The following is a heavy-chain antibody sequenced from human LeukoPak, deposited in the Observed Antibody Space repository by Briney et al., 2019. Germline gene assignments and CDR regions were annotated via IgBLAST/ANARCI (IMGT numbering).Heavy chain of an antibody. CDR1: GFTFDDYG. D-gene: IGHD6-6*01. Sequence: GGSLRLSCAASGFTFDDYGMSWVRQAPGKGLEWVSGINWNGGSTGYADSVKGRFTISRDNSKNTLYLQMNSLRAEDTAVYYCAKDNVKAARLWLDAFDIWGQGTMVTVSS. V-gene: IGHV3-20*04. CDR2: INWNGGST. J-gene: IGHJ3*02. CDR3: AKDNVKAARLWLDAFDI.